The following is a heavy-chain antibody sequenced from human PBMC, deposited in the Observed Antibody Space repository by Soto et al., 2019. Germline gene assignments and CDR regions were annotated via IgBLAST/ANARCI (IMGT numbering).Heavy chain of an antibody. J-gene: IGHJ6*02. D-gene: IGHD6-6*01. Sequence: PGGSLRVSCAASGFTFSGSAMHWVRQASGKGLEWVGRIRSKANSYATAYAASVKGRFTISRDDSKNTAYLQMNSLKTEDTAVYYCTRLTTVPYSSSSPDYYYYYGMDVWGHGTTVTVSS. CDR3: TRLTTVPYSSSSPDYYYYYGMDV. CDR2: IRSKANSYAT. V-gene: IGHV3-73*01. CDR1: GFTFSGSA.